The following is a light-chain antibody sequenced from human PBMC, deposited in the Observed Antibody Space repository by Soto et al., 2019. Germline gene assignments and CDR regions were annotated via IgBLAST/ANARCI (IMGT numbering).Light chain of an antibody. CDR3: ASYSRSSTPFV. J-gene: IGLJ1*01. Sequence: QSVVTQPASVSGSPGQSITISCTGTSDDVGSYKHVSWYQHYAGKAPKLIIYDVNNRPSGVSSRFSGSRSDNTASLTISGLQAGDEADYYCASYSRSSTPFVFGTGTKLTVL. CDR2: DVN. CDR1: SDDVGSYKH. V-gene: IGLV2-14*01.